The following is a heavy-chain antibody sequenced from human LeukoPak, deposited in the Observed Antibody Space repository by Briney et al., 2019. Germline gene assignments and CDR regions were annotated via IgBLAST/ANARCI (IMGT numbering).Heavy chain of an antibody. CDR1: GYNFTSYA. Sequence: ASVKVSCKTSGYNFTSYAMHWVRQAPGQRLEWMGWINVGNGNTKYSQKFQGRVTITRDTPASTAYMELSSLRSDDTAVYYCARQGGGPYSGSPFDYWGQGTLVTVSS. D-gene: IGHD1-26*01. CDR2: INVGNGNT. J-gene: IGHJ4*02. V-gene: IGHV1-3*01. CDR3: ARQGGGPYSGSPFDY.